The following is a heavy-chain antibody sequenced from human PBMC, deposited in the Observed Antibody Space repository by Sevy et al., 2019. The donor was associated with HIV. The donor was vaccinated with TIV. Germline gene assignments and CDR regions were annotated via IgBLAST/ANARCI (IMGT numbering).Heavy chain of an antibody. J-gene: IGHJ6*02. Sequence: GGSLRLSCAASGFTFSSYWMSWVRQAPGKGLEWVASIKQDGSDKYYVDSVKGRFTISRDNAKNSLYLQMNSLRVEDTAVYYCARDRLGITISAEWGGGMDVWGQGTTVTVSS. V-gene: IGHV3-7*01. CDR3: ARDRLGITISAEWGGGMDV. D-gene: IGHD3-3*01. CDR1: GFTFSSYW. CDR2: IKQDGSDK.